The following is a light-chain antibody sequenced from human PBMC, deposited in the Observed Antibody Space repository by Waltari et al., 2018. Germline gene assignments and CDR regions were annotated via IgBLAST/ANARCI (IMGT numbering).Light chain of an antibody. CDR1: QSILYISNNLNY. J-gene: IGKJ1*01. CDR2: WAS. CDR3: QQYYGSPPWT. V-gene: IGKV4-1*01. Sequence: DIVMTQSPDSLTVSLGERATLNCKSSQSILYISNNLNYFAWYQQRPGQPPKLLIYWASTRESGVPDRFSGSGSGTDFTLTISSLQAEDVAVYYCQQYYGSPPWTFGQGTKVEIK.